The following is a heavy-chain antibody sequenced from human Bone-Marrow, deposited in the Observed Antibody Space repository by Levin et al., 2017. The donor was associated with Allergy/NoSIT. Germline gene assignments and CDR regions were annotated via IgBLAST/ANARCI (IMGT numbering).Heavy chain of an antibody. CDR1: GFTVSSNY. J-gene: IGHJ6*02. CDR3: ARGLRGEHYYGMDV. V-gene: IGHV3-66*01. Sequence: LSLTCAASGFTVSSNYVTWVRQAPGKGLQCVSVFYSSGNSYYADPVKGRFTISRDDSKNTLYLQMNSLRADDTGVYYCARGLRGEHYYGMDVWGRGTTVIVSS. CDR2: FYSSGNS. D-gene: IGHD3-10*01.